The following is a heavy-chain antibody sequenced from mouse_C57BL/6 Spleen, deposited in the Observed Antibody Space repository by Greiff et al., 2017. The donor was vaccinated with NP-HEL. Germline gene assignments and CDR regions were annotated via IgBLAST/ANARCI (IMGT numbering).Heavy chain of an antibody. D-gene: IGHD1-1*01. CDR1: GFTFSDYY. CDR2: INYDGSST. CDR3: ARDRGLITTVVANWYFDV. V-gene: IGHV5-16*01. Sequence: DVKLVESEGGLVQPGSSMKLSCTASGFTFSDYYMAWVRQVPEKGLEWVANINYDGSSTYYLDSLKSRFIISRDNAKNILYLQMSSLKSEDTATYYCARDRGLITTVVANWYFDVWGTGTTVTVSS. J-gene: IGHJ1*03.